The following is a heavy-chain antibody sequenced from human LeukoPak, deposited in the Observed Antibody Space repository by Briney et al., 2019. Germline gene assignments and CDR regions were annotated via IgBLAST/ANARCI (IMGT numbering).Heavy chain of an antibody. CDR1: TFTFSSYW. D-gene: IGHD3-16*01. CDR2: IKDNGSEK. CDR3: ARRGTYQNWFDP. J-gene: IGHJ5*02. Sequence: GGSLRLSCAASTFTFSSYWMSWVRQAPGKGLEWVATIKDNGSEKYYVDSVSGRFTISRDNAKNSLYLQMNSLRAEDTAVYYCARRGTYQNWFDPWGQGTLVTVSS. V-gene: IGHV3-7*01.